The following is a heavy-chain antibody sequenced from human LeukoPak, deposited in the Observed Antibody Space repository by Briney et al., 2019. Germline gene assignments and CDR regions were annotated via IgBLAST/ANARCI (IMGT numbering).Heavy chain of an antibody. D-gene: IGHD3-9*01. CDR2: IGSTPGHI. V-gene: IGHV3-21*01. CDR3: AKGYLRYFDPSWFDY. CDR1: GFPFSSYS. J-gene: IGHJ4*02. Sequence: GGSLRLSCAASGFPFSSYSMNWVRQAPGKGLEWVSSIGSTPGHIYYADSVRGRFTISRDNAKNSLYLQMNSLRAEDTAVYYCAKGYLRYFDPSWFDYWGQGTLVTVSS.